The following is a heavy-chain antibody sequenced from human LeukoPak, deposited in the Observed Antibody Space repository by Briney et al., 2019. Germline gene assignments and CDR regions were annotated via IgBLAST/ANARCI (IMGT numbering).Heavy chain of an antibody. CDR2: ISGSGGST. CDR3: AKAGLTSVVPAAMHYYYYMDV. V-gene: IGHV3-23*01. Sequence: PGGSLRLSCAASGFTFSSYAMSWVRQAPGKGLEWVSAISGSGGSTDYADSVKGRFTISRDNSKNTLYLQMNSLRAEDTAVYYCAKAGLTSVVPAAMHYYYYMDVWGKGTTVTVSS. D-gene: IGHD2-2*01. CDR1: GFTFSSYA. J-gene: IGHJ6*03.